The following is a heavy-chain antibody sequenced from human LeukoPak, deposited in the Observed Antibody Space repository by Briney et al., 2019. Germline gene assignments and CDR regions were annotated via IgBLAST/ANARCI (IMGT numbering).Heavy chain of an antibody. CDR2: MNPNSGNT. CDR1: AYTFTSYD. V-gene: IGHV1-8*01. Sequence: ASVTVSFTASAYTFTSYDINWVRQATAQGLEWMGWMNPNSGNTGFAQKFQGRVTMTRDTSISTAYMELSSLRSEDTAVYYCARGPTQVVVLGYYYMDVWGKGTTVTVSS. J-gene: IGHJ6*03. CDR3: ARGPTQVVVLGYYYMDV. D-gene: IGHD2-2*01.